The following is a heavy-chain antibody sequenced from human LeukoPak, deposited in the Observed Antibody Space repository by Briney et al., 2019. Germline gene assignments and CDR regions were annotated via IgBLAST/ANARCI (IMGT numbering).Heavy chain of an antibody. CDR2: IFPSGGEI. J-gene: IGHJ5*02. D-gene: IGHD2-8*02. CDR3: ATYRQVLLPFKS. CDR1: GFTFSTFA. Sequence: GGSLRPSCAASGFTFSTFAMIWVRQPPGKGMEWVSSIFPSGGEIHYADSVRGRFTISGDNSKSTLSLQMNSLRAEDTAIYYCATYRQVLLPFKSWGQGTLVTVSS. V-gene: IGHV3-23*01.